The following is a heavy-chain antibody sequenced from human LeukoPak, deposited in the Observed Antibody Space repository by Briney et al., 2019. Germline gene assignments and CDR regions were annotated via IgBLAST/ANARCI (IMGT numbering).Heavy chain of an antibody. V-gene: IGHV4-59*12. CDR3: ARLPRYGGYDHFDY. Sequence: PSETLSLTCTVSGDSIDSYYWSWIRQPPGKGLEWIGYIYYRGTTSYDPFLKSRVTISVDTSKNQFSLKLNSVTAADTAVYYCARLPRYGGYDHFDYWGQGILVIVSS. CDR1: GDSIDSYY. D-gene: IGHD5-12*01. J-gene: IGHJ4*02. CDR2: IYYRGTT.